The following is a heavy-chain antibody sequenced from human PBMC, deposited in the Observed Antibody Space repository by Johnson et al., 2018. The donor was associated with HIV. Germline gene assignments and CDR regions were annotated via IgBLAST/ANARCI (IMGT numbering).Heavy chain of an antibody. J-gene: IGHJ3*02. CDR2: IKQDGSET. CDR1: GFTFSSYW. CDR3: TTGPVGATKGGGAFDI. D-gene: IGHD1-26*01. V-gene: IGHV3-7*03. Sequence: VQLVESGGGLVQPGGSLRLSCAASGFTFSSYWMSWVRQAPGKGLEWVANIKQDGSETNYVDSVKGRFTLSRDNPKNSLYLQMNSLRVDDTAVYYCTTGPVGATKGGGAFDIWGQGTMVTVSS.